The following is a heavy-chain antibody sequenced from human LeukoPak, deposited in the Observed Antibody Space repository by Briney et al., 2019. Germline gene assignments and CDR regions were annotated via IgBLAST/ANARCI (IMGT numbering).Heavy chain of an antibody. CDR2: IYYSGST. J-gene: IGHJ4*02. D-gene: IGHD3-3*01. V-gene: IGHV4-30-4*08. CDR3: ASWYYDFWSGYRSGFDY. CDR1: GGSISSGDYY. Sequence: PSETLSLTCTVSGGSISSGDYYWSWIRQPPGKGLVWIGYIYYSGSTYYNPSLKSRVTISVDTSKNQFSLKLSSVTAADTAVYYCASWYYDFWSGYRSGFDYWGQGTLVTVSS.